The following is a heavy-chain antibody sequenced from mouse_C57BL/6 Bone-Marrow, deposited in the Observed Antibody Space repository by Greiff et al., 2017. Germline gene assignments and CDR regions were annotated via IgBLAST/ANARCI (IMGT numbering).Heavy chain of an antibody. V-gene: IGHV14-4*01. J-gene: IGHJ4*01. CDR1: GFTFKDYY. CDR2: IDPENGDT. D-gene: IGHD4-1*01. CDR3: TTAMLGAMDY. Sequence: VQLQQSGAELVRPGASVKLSCTASGFTFKDYYMHWVKQRPEQGLEWIGWIDPENGDTEYDSKFQGKATITADTSSNTAYLQLSSLTSEDAAVYYCTTAMLGAMDYWGQGTSVTVSS.